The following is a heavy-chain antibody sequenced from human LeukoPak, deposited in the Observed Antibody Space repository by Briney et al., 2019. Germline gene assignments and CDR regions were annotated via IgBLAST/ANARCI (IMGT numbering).Heavy chain of an antibody. Sequence: GASVKVSCRASGYTFTGYYMHWVRQAPGQGLEWMGWINPNSGGTNYAQKFQGRVTMTRDTSISTAYMELSRLRSDDTAVYYCARISKAVVVPADYYMDVWGKGTTVTVSS. J-gene: IGHJ6*03. D-gene: IGHD2-2*01. CDR3: ARISKAVVVPADYYMDV. V-gene: IGHV1-2*02. CDR1: GYTFTGYY. CDR2: INPNSGGT.